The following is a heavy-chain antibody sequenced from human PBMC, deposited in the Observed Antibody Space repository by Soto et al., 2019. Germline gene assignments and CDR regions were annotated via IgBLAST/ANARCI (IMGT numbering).Heavy chain of an antibody. CDR2: ITASGDTT. CDR1: GFVFSKYA. D-gene: IGHD5-12*01. V-gene: IGHV3-23*01. CDR3: VRGIYPSSAGGPFDL. Sequence: EVQLLESGGGLVQSGGSLTVSCTASGFVFSKYAVTWVRQAPGQGLEGVSAITASGDTTYYADSVKGRFTISRDNSRDNLFLHMSSLRADDTARYFCVRGIYPSSAGGPFDLWGQGTLVTVSS. J-gene: IGHJ4*02.